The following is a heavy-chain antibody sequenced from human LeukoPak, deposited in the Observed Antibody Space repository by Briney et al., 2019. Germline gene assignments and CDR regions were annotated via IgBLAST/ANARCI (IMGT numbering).Heavy chain of an antibody. V-gene: IGHV1-8*01. CDR3: ARDLMQYYDSSGYFPIADAFDI. D-gene: IGHD3-22*01. CDR1: GYTFTSYD. Sequence: ASVKVSCKASGYTFTSYDINWVRQATGQGLEWMGWMNPNSGNTGYAQKFQGRVTMTRNTSISTAYMELSSLRSEDTAVYYCARDLMQYYDSSGYFPIADAFDIWGQGTMVTVSS. CDR2: MNPNSGNT. J-gene: IGHJ3*02.